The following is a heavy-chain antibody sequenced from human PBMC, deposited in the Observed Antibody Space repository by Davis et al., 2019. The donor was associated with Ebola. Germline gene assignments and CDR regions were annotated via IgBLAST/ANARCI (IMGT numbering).Heavy chain of an antibody. CDR1: GFTFNNYW. Sequence: GESLKISCAASGFTFNNYWMSWVRQVPGRGLEWVANIQQDGGDKHYLESVKGRFTISRDNTKDLVFLELSSLRVEDTGVYYCARDLGLDFAVVTYFDYWGLGAPVTVSS. D-gene: IGHD3-3*01. J-gene: IGHJ4*01. V-gene: IGHV3-7*01. CDR3: ARDLGLDFAVVTYFDY. CDR2: IQQDGGDK.